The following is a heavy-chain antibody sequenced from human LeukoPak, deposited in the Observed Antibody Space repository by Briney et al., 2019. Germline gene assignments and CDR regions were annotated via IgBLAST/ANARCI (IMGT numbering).Heavy chain of an antibody. CDR1: GFTFSSYA. Sequence: GGSLRLSCAASGFTFSSYAMSWVRQAPGKGLEWVLAISGSGGSTYYADSVKGRFTISRDNSKNTLYLQMNSLRAEDTAVYYSAKRRYYDSSGRPKYYFDYWGQGTLVTVSS. V-gene: IGHV3-23*01. CDR2: ISGSGGST. J-gene: IGHJ4*02. CDR3: AKRRYYDSSGRPKYYFDY. D-gene: IGHD3-22*01.